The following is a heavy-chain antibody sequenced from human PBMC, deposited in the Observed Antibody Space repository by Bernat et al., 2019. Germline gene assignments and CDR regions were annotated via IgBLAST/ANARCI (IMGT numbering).Heavy chain of an antibody. Sequence: QVQLQESGPGLVKPSETLSLTCTVSGGSISGYYWSWIRQPPGKGLEWIGNIYYSGGTKYNPSLKSRVTISVDTSKNQFSLKLSYVTAADTAVYYCARHGLGRKGNWHFDLWGRGTLVTVS. CDR1: GGSISGYY. V-gene: IGHV4-59*08. J-gene: IGHJ2*01. CDR2: IYYSGGT. D-gene: IGHD6-19*01. CDR3: ARHGLGRKGNWHFDL.